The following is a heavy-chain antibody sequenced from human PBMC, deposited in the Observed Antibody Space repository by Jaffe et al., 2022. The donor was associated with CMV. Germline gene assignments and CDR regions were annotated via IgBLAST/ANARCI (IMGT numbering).Heavy chain of an antibody. D-gene: IGHD3-22*01. J-gene: IGHJ4*02. CDR3: ARTLPGYYDSSGYYLGYYFDY. V-gene: IGHV4-59*01. CDR1: GGSISSYY. Sequence: QVQLQESGPGLVKPSETLSLTCTVSGGSISSYYWSWIRQPPGKGLEWIGYIYYSGSTNYNPSLKSRVTISVDTSKNQFSLKLSSVTAADTAVYYCARTLPGYYDSSGYYLGYYFDYWGQGTLVTVSS. CDR2: IYYSGST.